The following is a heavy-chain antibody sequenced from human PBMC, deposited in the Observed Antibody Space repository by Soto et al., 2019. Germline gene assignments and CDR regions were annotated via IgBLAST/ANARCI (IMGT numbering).Heavy chain of an antibody. CDR1: GFTVSSNY. J-gene: IGHJ6*02. Sequence: EVQLVESGGGLIQPGGSLRLSCAASGFTVSSNYMSWVRQAPGKGLEWVLVIYSGGSTYYADSVKGRFTISRDNSKNTLYLQMNSLRAEDTAVYYCARDLRTLYGMDVWGQGTTVTVSS. CDR3: ARDLRTLYGMDV. CDR2: IYSGGST. V-gene: IGHV3-53*01.